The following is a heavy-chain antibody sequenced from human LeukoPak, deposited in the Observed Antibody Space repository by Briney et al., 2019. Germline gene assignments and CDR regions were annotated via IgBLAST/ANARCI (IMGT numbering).Heavy chain of an antibody. CDR1: GYTFTSYG. J-gene: IGHJ4*02. CDR2: ISAYNGNT. D-gene: IGHD3-3*01. Sequence: ASVKVSCKASGYTFTSYGISWVQQAPGQGLEWMGWISAYNGNTNYAQKLQGRVTMTTDTSTSTAYMELRSLRSDDTAVYYCARRLDSYYDFWSGYCYYFDYWGQGTLVAVSS. V-gene: IGHV1-18*01. CDR3: ARRLDSYYDFWSGYCYYFDY.